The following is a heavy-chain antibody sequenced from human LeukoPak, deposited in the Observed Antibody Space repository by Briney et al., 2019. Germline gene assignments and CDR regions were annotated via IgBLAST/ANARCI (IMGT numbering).Heavy chain of an antibody. CDR2: ISTSRNYI. V-gene: IGHV3-21*01. CDR1: GFTFSSYH. J-gene: IGHJ3*02. D-gene: IGHD6-6*01. CDR3: ARRSDSTSSSGVRHSFDI. Sequence: GGSLRLSCVVSGFTFSSYHMNWVRQAPGKGLEWVSSISTSRNYIYYADSVTGRFTISRDNAKNSLYLQMNSLRAEDTAVYYCARRSDSTSSSGVRHSFDIWGQGTMVTVSS.